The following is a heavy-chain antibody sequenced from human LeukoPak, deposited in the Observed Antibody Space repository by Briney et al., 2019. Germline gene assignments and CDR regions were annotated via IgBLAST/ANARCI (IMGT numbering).Heavy chain of an antibody. CDR1: GGSISSSSYY. J-gene: IGHJ4*02. V-gene: IGHV4-39*01. CDR2: IYYSGSS. D-gene: IGHD3-3*01. CDR3: ARLTIFGVVTFDY. Sequence: PSETLSLTCTVSGGSISSSSYYWGWIRQPPGKGLEWIGSIYYSGSSYYNPSLKSRVTISVDTSKNQFSLKLSSVTAADTAVYYCARLTIFGVVTFDYWGQGTLVTVSS.